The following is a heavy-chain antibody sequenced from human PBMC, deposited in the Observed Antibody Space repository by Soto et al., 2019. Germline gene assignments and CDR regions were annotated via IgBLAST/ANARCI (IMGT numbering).Heavy chain of an antibody. V-gene: IGHV4-30-2*01. J-gene: IGHJ4*02. CDR3: AREDYGDYGCYFDY. D-gene: IGHD4-17*01. CDR1: GGSIRTGGYS. Sequence: QLQLQESGSGLVKPSQTLSLTCTVSGGSIRTGGYSWSWIRQPPGKGLEWIGNTYHSGNPYYNPSLKSRVTIVVDGYKNQFSLKVRSVTAADTSVYYCAREDYGDYGCYFDYWGQGSLVTVSS. CDR2: TYHSGNP.